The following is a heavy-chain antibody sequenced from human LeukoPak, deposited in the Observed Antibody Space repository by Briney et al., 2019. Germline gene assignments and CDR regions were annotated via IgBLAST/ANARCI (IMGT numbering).Heavy chain of an antibody. V-gene: IGHV3-66*01. CDR3: ARDLRPNRYFDY. CDR2: IYSGGST. CDR1: GLTVSNNY. D-gene: IGHD4-17*01. Sequence: PGGSLRLSCAASGLTVSNNYMSWVRQAPGKGLDWVSVIYSGGSTYYADSVKGRFTISRDNSKNTLYLQMNSLRAEDTAVYYCARDLRPNRYFDYWGQGNLVTVSS. J-gene: IGHJ4*02.